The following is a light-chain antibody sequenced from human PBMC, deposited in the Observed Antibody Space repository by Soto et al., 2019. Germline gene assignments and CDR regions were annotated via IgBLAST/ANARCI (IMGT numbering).Light chain of an antibody. CDR2: AAS. CDR1: QILSGTY. Sequence: DIVLTQSPDTLFLSPGESATLSCRASQILSGTYFAWYQQKLGQSPRLLIYAASTRATGVPDRFSGSGSGTDFTLTISRLEPEDFAVYYCQHYVSSPLTFGGGTKVEIK. V-gene: IGKV3-20*01. CDR3: QHYVSSPLT. J-gene: IGKJ4*01.